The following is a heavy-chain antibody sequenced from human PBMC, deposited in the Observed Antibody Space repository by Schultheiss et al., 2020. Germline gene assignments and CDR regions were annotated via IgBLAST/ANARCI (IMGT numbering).Heavy chain of an antibody. Sequence: SETLSLTCTVSGGSISSGGYYWSWIRQHPGKGLEWIGYIYYSGSTYYNPSLKSRVTISVDTSKNQFSLKLSSVTAADTAVYYCARAYYYGSGSYVHLDYWGQGTLVTVSS. D-gene: IGHD3-10*01. CDR3: ARAYYYGSGSYVHLDY. CDR2: IYYSGST. J-gene: IGHJ4*02. V-gene: IGHV4-31*03. CDR1: GGSISSGGYY.